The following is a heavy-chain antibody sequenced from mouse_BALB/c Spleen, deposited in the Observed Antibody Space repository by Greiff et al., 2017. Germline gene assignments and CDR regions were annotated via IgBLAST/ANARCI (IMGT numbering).Heavy chain of an antibody. CDR1: GYTFTSYW. J-gene: IGHJ3*01. CDR3: ARGYGNYVDWFAY. CDR2: IYPGDGDT. D-gene: IGHD2-10*02. V-gene: IGHV1-87*01. Sequence: VMLVESGAELARPGASVKLSCKASGYTFTSYWMQWVKQRPGQGLEWIGAIYPGDGDTRYTQKFKGKATLTADKSSSTAYMQLSSLASEDSAVYYCARGYGNYVDWFAYWGQGTLVTVSA.